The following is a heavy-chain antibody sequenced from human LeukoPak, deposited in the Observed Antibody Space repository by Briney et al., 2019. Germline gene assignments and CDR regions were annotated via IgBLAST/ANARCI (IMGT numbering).Heavy chain of an antibody. CDR2: IKQDGSEE. J-gene: IGHJ6*04. Sequence: TGGSLRLSCAPSGFTFSSYWMSWVRQAPGKGLEWVANIKQDGSEEYYADSVKGRFTISRDNGKNSLYLQMNSLRAEDTAVYYCARKAYGLDVWGKGTTVTVSS. CDR1: GFTFSSYW. CDR3: ARKAYGLDV. V-gene: IGHV3-7*03.